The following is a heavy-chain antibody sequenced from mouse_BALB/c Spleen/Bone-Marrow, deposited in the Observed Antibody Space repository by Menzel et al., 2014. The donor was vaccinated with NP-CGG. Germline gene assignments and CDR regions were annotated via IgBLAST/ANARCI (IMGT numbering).Heavy chain of an antibody. Sequence: EVQLVESGGGLVQPGDSLRLSCATSGFTFSDFYMEWVRPPPGKRLEWIAASRNKAKHYTTEYSASVKGRFIVSRDTSQSILYLQMKALRAEDTAIYYCARDVGYGNYFVYWGQGTLVTVSA. V-gene: IGHV7-1*02. CDR2: SRNKAKHYTT. J-gene: IGHJ3*01. CDR3: ARDVGYGNYFVY. D-gene: IGHD2-10*02. CDR1: GFTFSDFY.